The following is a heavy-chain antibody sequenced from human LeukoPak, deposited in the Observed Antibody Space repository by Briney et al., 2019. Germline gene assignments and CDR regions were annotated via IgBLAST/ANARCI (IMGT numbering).Heavy chain of an antibody. D-gene: IGHD3-22*01. J-gene: IGHJ5*02. V-gene: IGHV1-46*01. CDR3: ARSPTYYYDSSGYTNWFDP. CDR2: INPSGGST. CDR1: GYTFTSYY. Sequence: ASVKVSCKASGYTFTSYYMHWVRQAPGQGLEWMGIINPSGGSTSYAQKFQGRVTMTRDMSTSTVYMELSSLRSEDTAVYYCARSPTYYYDSSGYTNWFDPWGQGTLVTVSS.